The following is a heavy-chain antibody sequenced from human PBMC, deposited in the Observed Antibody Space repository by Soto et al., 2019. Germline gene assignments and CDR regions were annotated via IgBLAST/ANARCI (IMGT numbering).Heavy chain of an antibody. CDR3: ARGKGGPNFDY. D-gene: IGHD2-15*01. CDR1: GFTFSSYG. CDR2: IWYDGSNK. Sequence: QVQLVESGGGVVQPGRSLRLSCAASGFTFSSYGMHWVRQAPGKGLEWVAVIWYDGSNKYYADCVKGRFTISRDNSKNTLYLQMNSLRAEDTAVYYCARGKGGPNFDYWGQGTLVTVSS. J-gene: IGHJ4*02. V-gene: IGHV3-33*01.